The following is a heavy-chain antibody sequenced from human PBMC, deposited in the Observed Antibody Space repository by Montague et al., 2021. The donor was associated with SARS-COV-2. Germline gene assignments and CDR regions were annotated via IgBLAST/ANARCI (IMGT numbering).Heavy chain of an antibody. Sequence: SETLSLTCTVSGGSISSSSYYRGWIRQPPGKGLEWIGSIYYSGSTYYNPSLKSRVTISVDTSKNQFSLKLSSVTAADTAVYYCARRVTGTTVHYYYYSMDVWGQGTTVTVSS. CDR3: ARRVTGTTVHYYYYSMDV. D-gene: IGHD1-20*01. V-gene: IGHV4-39*01. CDR1: GGSISSSSYY. J-gene: IGHJ6*02. CDR2: IYYSGST.